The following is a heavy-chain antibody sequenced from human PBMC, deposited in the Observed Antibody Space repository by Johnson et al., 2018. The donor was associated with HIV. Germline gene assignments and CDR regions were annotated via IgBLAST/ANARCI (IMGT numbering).Heavy chain of an antibody. D-gene: IGHD2-15*01. CDR2: MSGSGGTL. J-gene: IGHJ3*02. Sequence: QVQSVESGGGVVQPGRPLRLSCVASGSTFSDYYMTWIRQAPGKGLEWVSYMSGSGGTLYSADSVQGRFTISRDNARNTLYLQMNSLRAEDTAVYYCASRPGGDFCSGGSCRPNPYDGFDIWGQGTKVTVSS. V-gene: IGHV3-11*04. CDR1: GSTFSDYY. CDR3: ASRPGGDFCSGGSCRPNPYDGFDI.